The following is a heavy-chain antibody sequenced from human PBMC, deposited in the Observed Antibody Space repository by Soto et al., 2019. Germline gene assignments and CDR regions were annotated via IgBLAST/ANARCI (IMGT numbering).Heavy chain of an antibody. CDR1: GGSISSYY. CDR2: IYYSGST. Sequence: SETLSLTCTVSGGSISSYYWSWIRQPPGKGLEWIGYIYYSGSTNYNPSLKSRVTISVDTSKNQFSLKLSSVTAADTAVYYCARDDDNYGMDVWGQGSTVTVCS. CDR3: ARDDDNYGMDV. V-gene: IGHV4-59*01. D-gene: IGHD1-1*01. J-gene: IGHJ6*02.